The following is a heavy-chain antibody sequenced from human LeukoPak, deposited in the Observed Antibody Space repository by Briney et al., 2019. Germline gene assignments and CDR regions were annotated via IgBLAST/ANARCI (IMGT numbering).Heavy chain of an antibody. D-gene: IGHD1-7*01. CDR2: IYYSGIT. CDR1: GGSISSGGYY. CDR3: ARTAGTTMKGNWFDP. Sequence: SQTLSLTCTVSGGSISSGGYYWSWIRQHPGKGLEWIGYIYYSGITYYNPSLKSRVTISVDTSKNQFSLKLSSVTAADTAVYYCARTAGTTMKGNWFDPWGQGTLVTVSS. J-gene: IGHJ5*02. V-gene: IGHV4-31*03.